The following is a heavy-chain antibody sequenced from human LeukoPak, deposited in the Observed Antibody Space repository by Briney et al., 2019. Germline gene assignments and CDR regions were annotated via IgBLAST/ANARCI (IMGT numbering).Heavy chain of an antibody. J-gene: IGHJ4*02. Sequence: ASVKVSCKASGYTFTGYYMHWVRQAPGQGLEWMGWINPNSGGTNYAQKFQGRVTMTRDTSISTAYMELSRLRSDDTAVYYCAXXXXXXXNGVCYDLDYWGQGTLVTVSS. CDR1: GYTFTGYY. CDR2: INPNSGGT. V-gene: IGHV1-2*02. D-gene: IGHD2-8*01. CDR3: AXXXXXXXNGVCYDLDY.